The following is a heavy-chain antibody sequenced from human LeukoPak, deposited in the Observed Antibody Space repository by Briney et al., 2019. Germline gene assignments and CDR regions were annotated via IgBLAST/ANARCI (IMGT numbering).Heavy chain of an antibody. CDR1: GYTFTSYD. J-gene: IGHJ5*02. CDR2: INPKIGNT. D-gene: IGHD2-2*01. V-gene: IGHV1-8*01. Sequence: ASVKVSCKPSGYTFTSYDINWVRQATGQGLEWMGWINPKIGNTGYVQKLEGRVNMTRNTSISRAYMEVRSLRSEGTGVYYCGRGGNFRRVNYVVVPAVIYWFDPWGQGTLVTVSS. CDR3: GRGGNFRRVNYVVVPAVIYWFDP.